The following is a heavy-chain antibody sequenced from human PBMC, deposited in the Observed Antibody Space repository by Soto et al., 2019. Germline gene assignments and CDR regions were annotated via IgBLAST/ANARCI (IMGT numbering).Heavy chain of an antibody. Sequence: QEQLVESGGGVVQPGRSLRLSCVASGITFSTYAMHWVRQAPGKGLEWVAVISYDGSEKYYEDSVKGRFTISRDNSKNTLYLQMNSLRAEDTGVYYCARDRSYYDSGGRSGYFDCWGQGTLVTVSS. CDR3: ARDRSYYDSGGRSGYFDC. CDR1: GITFSTYA. V-gene: IGHV3-30-3*01. J-gene: IGHJ4*02. CDR2: ISYDGSEK. D-gene: IGHD3-22*01.